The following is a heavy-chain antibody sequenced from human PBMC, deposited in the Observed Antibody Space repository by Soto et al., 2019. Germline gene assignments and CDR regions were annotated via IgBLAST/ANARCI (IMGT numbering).Heavy chain of an antibody. D-gene: IGHD2-15*01. CDR3: AKDRRIVVVVAVVFDY. Sequence: EVQLLESGGGLVQPGGSLRLSCAASGFTFSSYAMCWVRQAPGKGREWVSAISGSGGSTFYADSVKGRFTISRDNSKNTLYLQMNRLRAEDTAVYYCAKDRRIVVVVAVVFDYWGQGTLVTVSS. CDR2: ISGSGGST. V-gene: IGHV3-23*01. J-gene: IGHJ4*02. CDR1: GFTFSSYA.